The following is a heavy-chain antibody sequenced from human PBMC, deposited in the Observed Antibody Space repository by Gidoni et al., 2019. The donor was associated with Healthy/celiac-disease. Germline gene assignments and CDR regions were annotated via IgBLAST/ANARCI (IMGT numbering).Heavy chain of an antibody. Sequence: QITLKESGPTLVKPTQTLTLTCTFSGFALSTRGVAVGWIRQPPGKALEWLALIYWDDDKRYNTSLKSRLTITKDTSKHQVVLTMTNMDPVDTATYFCAHRPEAGRGDDGAYFDSWGQGTLVTVSS. D-gene: IGHD4-17*01. CDR1: GFALSTRGVA. CDR2: IYWDDDK. J-gene: IGHJ4*02. V-gene: IGHV2-5*02. CDR3: AHRPEAGRGDDGAYFDS.